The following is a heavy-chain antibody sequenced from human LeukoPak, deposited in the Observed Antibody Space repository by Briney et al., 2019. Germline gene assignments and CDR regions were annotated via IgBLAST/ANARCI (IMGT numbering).Heavy chain of an antibody. J-gene: IGHJ4*02. D-gene: IGHD5-12*01. CDR2: ISSSGSTI. CDR3: ATYGGYAYFDY. Sequence: GGSLRLSCAASGFTFSRYEMNWVRQAPGKGLEWVSYISSSGSTIYYADSVKGRFTISRDNAKNSLYLQMNSLRAEDTAVYYCATYGGYAYFDYWGQGTLVTVSS. CDR1: GFTFSRYE. V-gene: IGHV3-48*03.